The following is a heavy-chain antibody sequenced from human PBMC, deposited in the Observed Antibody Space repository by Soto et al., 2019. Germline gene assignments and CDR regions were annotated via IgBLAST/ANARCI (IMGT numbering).Heavy chain of an antibody. D-gene: IGHD3-22*01. J-gene: IGHJ4*02. CDR2: MYHTGNA. CDR3: ARDRTSSGYYFGYPLDD. CDR1: GGSLSGYC. V-gene: IGHV4-59*01. Sequence: SETLSLTCSVSGGSLSGYCWSWIRQPPWEGLEYVAYMYHTGNAKYNPSLQSRVTLSVDTSKNQFSLRLASVTAADTAVYYCARDRTSSGYYFGYPLDDWGQGTRVTVSS.